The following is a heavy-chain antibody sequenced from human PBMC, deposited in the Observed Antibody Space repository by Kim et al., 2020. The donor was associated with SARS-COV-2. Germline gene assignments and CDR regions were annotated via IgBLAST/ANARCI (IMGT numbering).Heavy chain of an antibody. Sequence: GGSLRLSCAASGFNFSGTAIHWVRQAPGRGLEWLGRIRTQGDGGTTAYATSVAGRFTISRDDSKNTPYLQMNNLKTDDSAVYYCTTPEVRVRYNCGMDG. D-gene: IGHD5-12*01. V-gene: IGHV3-73*01. J-gene: IGHJ6*01. CDR1: GFNFSGTA. CDR2: IRTQGDGGTT. CDR3: TTPEVRVRYNCGMDG.